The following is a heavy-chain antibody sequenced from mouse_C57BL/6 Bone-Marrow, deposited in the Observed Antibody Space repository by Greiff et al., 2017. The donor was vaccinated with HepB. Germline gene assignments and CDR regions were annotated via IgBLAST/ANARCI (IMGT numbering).Heavy chain of an antibody. CDR1: GFTFSSYG. CDR2: ISSGGSYT. V-gene: IGHV5-6*01. J-gene: IGHJ4*01. Sequence: EVQLKESGGDLVKPGGSLKLSCAASGFTFSSYGMSWVRQTPDKRLEWVATISSGGSYTYYPDSVKGRFTISRDNAKNTLYMQMSSLTSEDTAMYYSARRVGDYYGSSYYYARDYCGRGTAVTVSA. D-gene: IGHD1-1*01. CDR3: ARRVGDYYGSSYYYARDY.